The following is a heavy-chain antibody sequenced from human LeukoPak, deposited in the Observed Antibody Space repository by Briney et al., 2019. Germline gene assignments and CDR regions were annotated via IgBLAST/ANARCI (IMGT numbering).Heavy chain of an antibody. J-gene: IGHJ3*02. D-gene: IGHD2-15*01. CDR3: ARRATGGAFDI. Sequence: SETLSLTCTVSGGSISSSSYYWGWIRQPPGKGLEWIGSIYYSGSTYYNPSLKSRVTISVDTSKNQFSLKLSSVTAADTAAYYCARRATGGAFDIWGQGTMVTVSS. V-gene: IGHV4-39*01. CDR1: GGSISSSSYY. CDR2: IYYSGST.